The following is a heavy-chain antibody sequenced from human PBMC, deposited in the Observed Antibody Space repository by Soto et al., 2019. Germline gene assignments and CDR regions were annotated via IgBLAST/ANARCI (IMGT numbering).Heavy chain of an antibody. CDR1: GFTFSDYY. CDR2: ISSSSSYT. J-gene: IGHJ4*02. CDR3: AREAYDSSGYYFDY. V-gene: IGHV3-11*06. Sequence: NPGGSLRLSCAASGFTFSDYYMSWIRQAPGKGLEWVSYISSSSSYTNYADSVKGRFTISRDSAKNSLYLQMNSLRAEDTAVYYCAREAYDSSGYYFDYWGQGTLVTVSS. D-gene: IGHD3-22*01.